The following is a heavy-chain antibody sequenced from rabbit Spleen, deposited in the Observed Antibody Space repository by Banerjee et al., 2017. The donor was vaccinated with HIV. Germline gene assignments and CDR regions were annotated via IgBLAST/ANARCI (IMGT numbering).Heavy chain of an antibody. CDR2: IDPVFGSI. Sequence: QEQLVESGGGLVQPGGSLKLSCKASGFAFSSYGVSWVRQAPGKGLEWIGDIDPVFGSIYYASWAKGRFTISKTSSTTVTLQMTSLTAADTATYFCARDTSSSFSSYGMDLWGPGTLVTVS. CDR1: GFAFSSYG. V-gene: IGHV1S39*01. J-gene: IGHJ6*01. D-gene: IGHD1-1*01. CDR3: ARDTSSSFSSYGMDL.